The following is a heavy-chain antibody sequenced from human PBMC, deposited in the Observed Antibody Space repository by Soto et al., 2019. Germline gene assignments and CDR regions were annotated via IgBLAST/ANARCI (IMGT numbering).Heavy chain of an antibody. Sequence: QVQLVQSGAEVKKPGASVKVSCKASGYTFTSYGISWVRQAPGQGLEWMGWISAYNGNTNYAQKHQGRVTMTTDTSTSTAYMELRSLRSDDTAVYYCAREPYRGRNYYGSGSYYTNYYYYGMDVWGQGTTVTVSS. CDR1: GYTFTSYG. D-gene: IGHD3-10*01. CDR2: ISAYNGNT. CDR3: AREPYRGRNYYGSGSYYTNYYYYGMDV. V-gene: IGHV1-18*01. J-gene: IGHJ6*02.